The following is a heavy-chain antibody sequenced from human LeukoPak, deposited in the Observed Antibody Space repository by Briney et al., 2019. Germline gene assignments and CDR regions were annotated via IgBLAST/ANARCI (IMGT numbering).Heavy chain of an antibody. J-gene: IGHJ4*02. V-gene: IGHV4-31*03. CDR1: GGSISSGGYY. Sequence: SETLSLTCTVSGGSISSGGYYWSWIRQHPGKGLEWIGYIYYSGSTYYNPSLKSRVTISVDTSKNQFSLKLSSVTAADTAVYYCARVSYGSSGYYYDYWGQGTLVTVSS. CDR2: IYYSGST. D-gene: IGHD3-22*01. CDR3: ARVSYGSSGYYYDY.